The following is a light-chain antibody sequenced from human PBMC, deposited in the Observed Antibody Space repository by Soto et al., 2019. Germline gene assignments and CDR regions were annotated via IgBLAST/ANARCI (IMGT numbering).Light chain of an antibody. J-gene: IGKJ1*01. V-gene: IGKV3-20*01. CDR3: QQYGSSPQT. CDR1: QSVSSSY. Sequence: EVVLMQAAGTLSLSTGERATLSCRASQSVSSSYLAWYQQKPGQAPRLLIYDASRRATGIPDRISGSGSGTAFTLTISRLEPEDFAVYYCQQYGSSPQTFGQGTKVDIK. CDR2: DAS.